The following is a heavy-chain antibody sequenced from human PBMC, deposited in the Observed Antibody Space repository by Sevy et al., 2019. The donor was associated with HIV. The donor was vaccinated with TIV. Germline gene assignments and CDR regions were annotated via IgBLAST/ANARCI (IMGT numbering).Heavy chain of an antibody. Sequence: SETLSLTCTVSGASITSKYWSWLRHTPGQGLERICYVYDSGSTNYNPSLKHRVTISIDTSRKKFSLSLRSLTAADTAVYYCALTKLVTQSGFDHWGPGTLVTVSS. J-gene: IGHJ5*02. CDR2: VYDSGST. V-gene: IGHV4-59*03. CDR3: ALTKLVTQSGFDH. D-gene: IGHD4-4*01. CDR1: GASITSKY.